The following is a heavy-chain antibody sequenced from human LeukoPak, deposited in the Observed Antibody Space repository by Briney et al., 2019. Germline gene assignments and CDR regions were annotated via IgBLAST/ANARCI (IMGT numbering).Heavy chain of an antibody. Sequence: PSETLSLTCTVSGGSISSYYWSWIRQPPGKGLEWIGYIYYSGSTNYNPSLKSRVTISVDTSKNQSSLKLSSVTAADTAVYYCARGRRGYYGSGSPYYFDYWGQGTLVTVSS. CDR1: GGSISSYY. CDR2: IYYSGST. J-gene: IGHJ4*02. D-gene: IGHD3-10*01. V-gene: IGHV4-59*12. CDR3: ARGRRGYYGSGSPYYFDY.